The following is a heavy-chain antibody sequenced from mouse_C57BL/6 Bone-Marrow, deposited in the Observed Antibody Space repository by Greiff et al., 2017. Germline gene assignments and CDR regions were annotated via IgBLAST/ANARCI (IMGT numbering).Heavy chain of an antibody. CDR2: IDPSDSET. V-gene: IGHV1-52*01. D-gene: IGHD1-1*01. Sequence: QVQLQQPGAELVRPGSSVKLSCKASGYTFTSYSMHWVKQRPIQGLEWIGNIDPSDSETHYNQKFKDKATLTADKSSSPAYMQLSSLTSEDSAVYNCATTIYYYGSRLWHYWGRGTTPTVSS. CDR3: ATTIYYYGSRLWHY. CDR1: GYTFTSYS. J-gene: IGHJ2*01.